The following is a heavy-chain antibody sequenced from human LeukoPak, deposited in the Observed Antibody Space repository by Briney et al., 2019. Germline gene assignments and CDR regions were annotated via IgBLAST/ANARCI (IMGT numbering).Heavy chain of an antibody. D-gene: IGHD3-22*01. CDR2: FDPEDGET. J-gene: IGHJ4*02. Sequence: GASVKVSCKVSGYTLTELSMHWVRQAPGKGLEWMGGFDPEDGETIYAQKFQGRVTMTEDTSTDTAYMELSSLRSEDTAVYYCATGGPLYYYDSSGYSPLDYWGQGTLVTVSS. CDR1: GYTLTELS. V-gene: IGHV1-24*01. CDR3: ATGGPLYYYDSSGYSPLDY.